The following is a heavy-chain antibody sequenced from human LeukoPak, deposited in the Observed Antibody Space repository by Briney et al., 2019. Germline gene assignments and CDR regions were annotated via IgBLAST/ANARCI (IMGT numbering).Heavy chain of an antibody. CDR3: ARDFGDYRVDY. D-gene: IGHD4-17*01. CDR2: IYYSGST. CDR1: GGSVSSGSYY. V-gene: IGHV4-61*01. Sequence: SETLSLTCTVSGGSVSSGSYYWSWIRQPPGKGLEWIGYIYYSGSTNYNPSLKSRVTISVDTSKNQFSLRLSSVTAADTAVYYCARDFGDYRVDYWGQGTLVTVSS. J-gene: IGHJ4*02.